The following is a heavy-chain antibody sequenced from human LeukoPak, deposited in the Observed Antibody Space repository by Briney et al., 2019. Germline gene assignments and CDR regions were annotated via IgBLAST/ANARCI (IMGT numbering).Heavy chain of an antibody. CDR2: ISSSSSTI. J-gene: IGHJ4*02. CDR1: GFTFSSYS. CDR3: ARADYDFWSGYASSYFDY. D-gene: IGHD3-3*01. Sequence: GGSLRLSCAASGFTFSSYSMNWVRQAPGKGLEWVSYISSSSSTIYYADSVKGRFTISRDNVKNSLYLQMNSLRAEDTAVYYCARADYDFWSGYASSYFDYWGQGTLVTVSS. V-gene: IGHV3-48*01.